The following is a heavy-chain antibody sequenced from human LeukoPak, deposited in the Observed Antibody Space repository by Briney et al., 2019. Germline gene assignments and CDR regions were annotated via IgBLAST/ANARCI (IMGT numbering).Heavy chain of an antibody. CDR2: IYDRGGT. V-gene: IGHV4-59*01. CDR1: GGSISTYY. D-gene: IGHD1-26*01. J-gene: IGHJ5*02. CDR3: ARGEAGRSWFDP. Sequence: SETLSLTCVVSGGSISTYYWNWIRQSPGKGLEWIGNIYDRGGTNYGPSLKGRVIMSLDMSKNQFSLKLNSVTAADTAVYYCARGEAGRSWFDPWGQGTLVTVSS.